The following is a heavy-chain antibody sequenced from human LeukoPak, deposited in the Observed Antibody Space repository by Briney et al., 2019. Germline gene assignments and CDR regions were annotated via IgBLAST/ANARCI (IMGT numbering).Heavy chain of an antibody. CDR2: IKEDGSEK. V-gene: IGHV3-7*03. D-gene: IGHD2/OR15-2a*01. Sequence: GGSLRLSCAASGFTFSSYWMNWVRQAPGKGLEWVANIKEDGSEKYSVDSVKGRFTISRDNAKNSLYLQMNSLRAEDTAVYYCARDTWASDMDVWGKGTTVTVSS. J-gene: IGHJ6*04. CDR3: ARDTWASDMDV. CDR1: GFTFSSYW.